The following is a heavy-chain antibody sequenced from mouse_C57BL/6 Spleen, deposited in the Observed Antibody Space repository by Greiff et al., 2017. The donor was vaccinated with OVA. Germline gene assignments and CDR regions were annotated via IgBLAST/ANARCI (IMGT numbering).Heavy chain of an antibody. Sequence: EVQVEESGGGLVQPGGSLSLSCAASGFTFTDYYMSWVRQHPGKALEWLGFIRHKANGYTSEYSASVKGRFTISRDNSQSILYLQMDDLRAEGSATYYCAGYIRVRSYYFDYWGQGTTLTVSS. CDR1: GFTFTDYY. CDR3: AGYIRVRSYYFDY. D-gene: IGHD1-1*01. CDR2: IRHKANGYTS. V-gene: IGHV7-3*01. J-gene: IGHJ2*01.